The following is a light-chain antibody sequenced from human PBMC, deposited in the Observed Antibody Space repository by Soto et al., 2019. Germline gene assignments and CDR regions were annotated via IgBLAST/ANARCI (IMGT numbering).Light chain of an antibody. CDR1: QRVSSSS. CDR3: PQYGSSPPKWT. V-gene: IGKV3-20*01. J-gene: IGKJ1*01. CDR2: AAS. Sequence: EIVLTQSPGTLSLSPGERATLSCRASQRVSSSSLAWYQQKPGQAPRLLIYAASRRASGITDRFSGSGSGKNFTLTISGLEPEVFAVYYCPQYGSSPPKWTLGKVTKVVI.